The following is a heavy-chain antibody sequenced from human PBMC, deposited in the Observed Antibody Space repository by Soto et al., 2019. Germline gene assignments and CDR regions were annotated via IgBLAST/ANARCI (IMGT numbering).Heavy chain of an antibody. CDR3: ARSSVDTYPDRFDP. CDR1: GGSISSYY. D-gene: IGHD5-18*01. CDR2: IYYRGNT. V-gene: IGHV4-59*08. Sequence: SETLSLTCTVSGGSISSYYWNWIRQPPGRGLEWIGYIYYRGNTNYNPSLKSRVTISVDTSKNQFSLKLSSVTAADTAVYYCARSSVDTYPDRFDPWGQGTLVTVSS. J-gene: IGHJ5*02.